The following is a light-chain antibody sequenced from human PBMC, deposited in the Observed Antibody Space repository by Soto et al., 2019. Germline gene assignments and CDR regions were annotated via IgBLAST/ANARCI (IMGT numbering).Light chain of an antibody. J-gene: IGLJ2*01. Sequence: SVLTQPASVSGSPGQSITISCTGTSSDVGGYNYVSWYQQHPGKAPKLMIYEVSNRPSGVSNRFCGSKSGNSASLTISGLQAEDEADYYFNSYTSSSTLVFGGGTKLTVL. V-gene: IGLV2-14*01. CDR1: SSDVGGYNY. CDR2: EVS. CDR3: NSYTSSSTLV.